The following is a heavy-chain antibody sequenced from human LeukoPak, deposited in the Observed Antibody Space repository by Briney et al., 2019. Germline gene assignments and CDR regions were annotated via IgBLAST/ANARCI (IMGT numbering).Heavy chain of an antibody. CDR3: ARHVGSATHFDY. D-gene: IGHD6-25*01. CDR2: IYPGDSDT. Sequence: GESLKISCQGSGYSFTSYWIAWVRQMPGKGLEWVGIIYPGDSDTKYSPSFQGQVTIAADKSTSTAYLQWRSLKASDTAMYYCARHVGSATHFDYWGQGTLVTVSS. V-gene: IGHV5-51*01. CDR1: GYSFTSYW. J-gene: IGHJ4*02.